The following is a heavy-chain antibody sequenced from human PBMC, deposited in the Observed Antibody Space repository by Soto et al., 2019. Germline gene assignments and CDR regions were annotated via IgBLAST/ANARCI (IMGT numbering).Heavy chain of an antibody. Sequence: SETLSLTCTVSGGSVSSDSYYWTWIRQPPGKGLEWIGYIYYSGSTDYNPSLKSRVIISVDTSKNQFSLKLTSVTAADTAVYYCARGVVGATMIFDYWGQGTLVTVSS. CDR2: IYYSGST. V-gene: IGHV4-61*01. CDR3: ARGVVGATMIFDY. D-gene: IGHD1-26*01. CDR1: GGSVSSDSYY. J-gene: IGHJ4*02.